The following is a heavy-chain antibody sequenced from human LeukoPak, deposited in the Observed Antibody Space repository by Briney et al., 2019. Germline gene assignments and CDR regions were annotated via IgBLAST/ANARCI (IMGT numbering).Heavy chain of an antibody. J-gene: IGHJ4*02. CDR3: ASGRTGKTGDYFDY. D-gene: IGHD1/OR15-1a*01. CDR1: GFTFSSYW. V-gene: IGHV3-7*01. Sequence: TGGSLRLSCAASGFTFSSYWMSWVRQAPGKGLEWVANIKQDGSEKYYVDSVKGRFTISRDNAKNSLYLQINSLRAEDTAVYYCASGRTGKTGDYFDYWGQGTLVTVSS. CDR2: IKQDGSEK.